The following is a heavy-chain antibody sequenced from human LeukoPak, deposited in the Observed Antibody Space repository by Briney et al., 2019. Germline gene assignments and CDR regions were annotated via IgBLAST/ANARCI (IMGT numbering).Heavy chain of an antibody. D-gene: IGHD4-11*01. CDR3: AKSTTVTTQQRGYFDY. J-gene: IGHJ4*02. CDR1: GFSFSDSV. V-gene: IGHV3-30*18. Sequence: GGSLRLSCVASGFSFSDSVIPWVRQAPGTGLEWVAVISYDGSNKYFADSVKGRFTISRDNPKNTLYLQMNSLRAEDTAVYYCAKSTTVTTQQRGYFDYWGQGTLVTVSS. CDR2: ISYDGSNK.